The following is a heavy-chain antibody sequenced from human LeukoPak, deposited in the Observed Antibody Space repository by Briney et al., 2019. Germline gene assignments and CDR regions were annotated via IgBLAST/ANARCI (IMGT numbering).Heavy chain of an antibody. V-gene: IGHV3-15*07. CDR2: IKSKTDGGTT. D-gene: IGHD3-22*01. CDR1: GFTFSNAW. Sequence: GGSLRLSCAASGFTFSNAWMNWVRQAPGKGLEWVGRIKSKTDGGTTDYAAPVKGRFTISRDDSKNTLYLQMNSLKTEDTAVYYCTTDQYYYDSSGYFPFFDYWGQGTLVTVSS. CDR3: TTDQYYYDSSGYFPFFDY. J-gene: IGHJ4*02.